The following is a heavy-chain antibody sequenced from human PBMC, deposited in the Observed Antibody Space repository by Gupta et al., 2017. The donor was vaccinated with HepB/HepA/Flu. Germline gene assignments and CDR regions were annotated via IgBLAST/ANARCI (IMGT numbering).Heavy chain of an antibody. Sequence: EVQLLESGGGSVQPGGSLRLSCAASGFTSSTYAMSWVRQAPGKGLDWVSSISGSAGTTYYADSVKGRFTISRDNSKDTLYLQMNSLKAEDTAVYYCAKRREQQLAKYYFDYWGQGTLVTVSS. CDR2: ISGSAGTT. CDR1: GFTSSTYA. V-gene: IGHV3-23*01. J-gene: IGHJ4*02. D-gene: IGHD6-13*01. CDR3: AKRREQQLAKYYFDY.